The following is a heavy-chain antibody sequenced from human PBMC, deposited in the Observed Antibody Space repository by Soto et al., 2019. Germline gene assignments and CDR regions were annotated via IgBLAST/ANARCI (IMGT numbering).Heavy chain of an antibody. V-gene: IGHV3-66*01. J-gene: IGHJ6*02. CDR3: ASGPLLRFLEWTPAYYGMDV. CDR1: GFTVSSNY. CDR2: IYSGGST. D-gene: IGHD3-3*01. Sequence: SLRLSCAASGFTVSSNYMSWVRQAPGKGLEWVSVIYSGGSTYYADSVKGRFTISRDNSKNTLYLQMNSLRAEDTAVYYCASGPLLRFLEWTPAYYGMDVWGQGTTVTVSS.